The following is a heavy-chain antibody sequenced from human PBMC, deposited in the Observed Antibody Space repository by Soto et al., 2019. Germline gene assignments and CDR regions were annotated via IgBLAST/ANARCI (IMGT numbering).Heavy chain of an antibody. Sequence: SVKVSCKVSGGTFSSYRFSWVRQAPGQGLEWMGGITPVYGTPDYAQKFQGRVTVTADRSTNTAYMELSRLTSEDTAVYYCARDLPSLEVRSYGMDVWGQGTTVTVSS. J-gene: IGHJ6*02. CDR3: ARDLPSLEVRSYGMDV. CDR2: ITPVYGTP. CDR1: GGTFSSYR. D-gene: IGHD3-10*01. V-gene: IGHV1-69*06.